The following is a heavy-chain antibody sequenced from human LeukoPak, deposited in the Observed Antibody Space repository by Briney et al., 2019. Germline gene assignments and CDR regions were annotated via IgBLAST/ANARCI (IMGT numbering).Heavy chain of an antibody. CDR3: TRGRCFGVGVDY. J-gene: IGHJ4*02. Sequence: ASVKVSCKASGYTFTGYYMHWVRQAPGQGLEWMGWINPNSDGTNYAQKFQGRVTMTRDTSISTAYMELSRLRSDDTAVCYCTRGRCFGVGVDYWGQGTLVTVSS. CDR2: INPNSDGT. CDR1: GYTFTGYY. D-gene: IGHD3-3*01. V-gene: IGHV1-2*02.